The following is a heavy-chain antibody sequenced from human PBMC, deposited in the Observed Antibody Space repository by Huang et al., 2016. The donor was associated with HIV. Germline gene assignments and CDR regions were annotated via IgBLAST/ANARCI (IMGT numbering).Heavy chain of an antibody. CDR1: GFTFSSYW. J-gene: IGHJ4*02. CDR3: ARDSQQWLVEDY. V-gene: IGHV3-74*01. Sequence: EVQLVESGGGLVQPGGSLRLSCAASGFTFSSYWMHWVRQAPGKGVVWVSRMNSDGSSTSYADSVKGRFTISRDNAKNTLYLQMNSLRAEDTAVYYCARDSQQWLVEDYWGQGTLVTVSS. D-gene: IGHD6-19*01. CDR2: MNSDGSST.